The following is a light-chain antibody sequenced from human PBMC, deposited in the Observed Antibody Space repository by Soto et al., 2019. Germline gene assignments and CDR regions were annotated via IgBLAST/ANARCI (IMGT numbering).Light chain of an antibody. CDR3: QHYGSSPIFT. CDR2: GAS. CDR1: QSISSSY. V-gene: IGKV3-20*01. Sequence: EIVLTQSPGTLSLSPGERATLSCRASQSISSSYLAWYQQKPGQAPRLLIYGASSRATDIPDRFSGGGSGTDFTLTISRLEPEDFAVYYCQHYGSSPIFTFGPGTKVDIK. J-gene: IGKJ3*01.